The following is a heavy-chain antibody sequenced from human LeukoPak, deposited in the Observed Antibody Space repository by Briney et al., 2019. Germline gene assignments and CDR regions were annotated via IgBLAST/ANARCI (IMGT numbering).Heavy chain of an antibody. CDR2: ISSSSSYI. J-gene: IGHJ4*02. CDR1: GFTFSSYS. CDR3: ARDPYSSAATDY. Sequence: GRSLRLSCAASGFTFSSYSMNWVRQAPGKGLEWVSSISSSSSYIYYADSVKGRFTISRDNAKNSLYLQMNSLRAEDTAVYYCARDPYSSAATDYWGQGTLVTVSS. D-gene: IGHD6-19*01. V-gene: IGHV3-21*01.